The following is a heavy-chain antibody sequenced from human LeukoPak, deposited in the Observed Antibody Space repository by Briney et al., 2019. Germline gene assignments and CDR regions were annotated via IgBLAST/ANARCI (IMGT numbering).Heavy chain of an antibody. J-gene: IGHJ1*01. CDR2: INSDGSST. CDR1: GFTFSNYW. Sequence: GGSLRLSCAASGFTFSNYWMHWVRQAPGKGLVWVSRINSDGSSTNYADSVKGRFTISRDNAKNTLYLQMNSLRAEDTAVYYCARDSPGYYDSSGYHNAEYFQHWGQGTLVTVSS. D-gene: IGHD3-22*01. V-gene: IGHV3-74*01. CDR3: ARDSPGYYDSSGYHNAEYFQH.